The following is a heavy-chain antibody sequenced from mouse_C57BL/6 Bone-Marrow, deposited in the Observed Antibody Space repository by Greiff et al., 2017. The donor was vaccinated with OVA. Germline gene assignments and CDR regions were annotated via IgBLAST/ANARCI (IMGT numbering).Heavy chain of an antibody. D-gene: IGHD1-1*01. CDR3: TRYYGSSYWYFDV. Sequence: VTLKESGAELVRPGASVKLSCTASGFNIKDDYMHWVKQRPEQGLEWIGWIDPENGGTEYASKFQGKATITAEHSSNTAYLQLSSLTSEDTAVYYCTRYYGSSYWYFDVWGTGTTVTVSS. V-gene: IGHV14-4*01. CDR2: IDPENGGT. J-gene: IGHJ1*03. CDR1: GFNIKDDY.